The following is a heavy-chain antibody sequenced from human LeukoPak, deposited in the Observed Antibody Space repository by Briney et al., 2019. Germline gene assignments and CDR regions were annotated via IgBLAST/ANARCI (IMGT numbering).Heavy chain of an antibody. Sequence: GASVKVSCKASGYTFTNYGISWVRQAPGQGLEWMGWISGYNGNTYYEQKFQGRITMTTDTSTSTSYMELRSLRSDDTAVYYCAREGFYGRELFPAFDYWGQGTLVTVSS. V-gene: IGHV1-18*01. J-gene: IGHJ4*02. D-gene: IGHD3-10*01. CDR1: GYTFTNYG. CDR2: ISGYNGNT. CDR3: AREGFYGRELFPAFDY.